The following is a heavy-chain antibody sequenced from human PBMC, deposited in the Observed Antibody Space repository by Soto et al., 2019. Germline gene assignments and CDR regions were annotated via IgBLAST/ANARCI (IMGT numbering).Heavy chain of an antibody. V-gene: IGHV4-59*01. Sequence: EALSVTCTVSVGSISSYYWSWIRQPPGKGLEWIGYIYYIGSNNYNPSLKSRVTISVDTSKNQFSLKLSSVTAADTAVYYCARDSGSGYVRGYGMDVWGQGTTVTVSS. D-gene: IGHD5-12*01. J-gene: IGHJ6*02. CDR1: VGSISSYY. CDR3: ARDSGSGYVRGYGMDV. CDR2: IYYIGSN.